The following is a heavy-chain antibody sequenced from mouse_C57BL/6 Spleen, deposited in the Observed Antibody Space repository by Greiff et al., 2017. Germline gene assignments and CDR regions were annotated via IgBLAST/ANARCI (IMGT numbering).Heavy chain of an antibody. CDR3: TGFYYYGSRRWYFDV. CDR2: VRLKSDNYAT. V-gene: IGHV6-3*01. D-gene: IGHD1-1*01. Sequence: EVKVEESGGGLVQPGGSMKLSCVASGFTFSNYWMNWVRQSPEKGLEWVAQVRLKSDNYATHYAESVKGRFTISRDDSKSSVYLQMNNVRAEDTGIYDGTGFYYYGSRRWYFDVWGTGTTVTVSS. J-gene: IGHJ1*03. CDR1: GFTFSNYW.